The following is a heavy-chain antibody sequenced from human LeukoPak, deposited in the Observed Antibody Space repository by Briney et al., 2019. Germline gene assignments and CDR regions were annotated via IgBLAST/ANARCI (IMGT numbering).Heavy chain of an antibody. CDR1: GFTFGDYA. CDR2: IRSKAYGGTT. D-gene: IGHD1-1*01. J-gene: IGHJ4*02. V-gene: IGHV3-49*04. CDR3: TRDEVRRWTTGTWVSFDY. Sequence: PGGSLRLSCTASGFTFGDYAMSWVRQAPGKGLEWVGFIRSKAYGGTTEYAASVKGRFTISRDDSKSIAYLQMNSLKTEDTAVYYCTRDEVRRWTTGTWVSFDYWGQGTLVTVSS.